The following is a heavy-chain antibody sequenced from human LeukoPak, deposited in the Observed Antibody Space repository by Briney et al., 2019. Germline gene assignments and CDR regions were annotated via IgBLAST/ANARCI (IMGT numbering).Heavy chain of an antibody. CDR1: GFTFSSYS. CDR3: ARGIAAAEASDY. J-gene: IGHJ4*02. D-gene: IGHD6-13*01. CDR2: ISSSGSTI. Sequence: GGSLRLSCAASGFTFSSYSMNWVRQAPGKGLEWVSYISSSGSTIYYADSVKGRFTISRDNAKNSLYLQMNSLRAEDTAVYYCARGIAAAEASDYWGQGTLVTVSS. V-gene: IGHV3-48*01.